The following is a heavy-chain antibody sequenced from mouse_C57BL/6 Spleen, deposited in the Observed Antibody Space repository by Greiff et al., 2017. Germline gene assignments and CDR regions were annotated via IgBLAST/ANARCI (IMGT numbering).Heavy chain of an antibody. J-gene: IGHJ1*03. CDR1: GYSFTGYY. V-gene: IGHV1-42*01. Sequence: EVQLQQSGAELVRPGASVKISCKASGYSFTGYYMNWVKQSPEKSLEWIGEINPSTGGTTYNQKFKAKATLTVDKSSSTAYMQLKSLTSEDSAVYYCARGGPHWYFDVWGTGTTVTVSS. CDR2: INPSTGGT. CDR3: ARGGPHWYFDV.